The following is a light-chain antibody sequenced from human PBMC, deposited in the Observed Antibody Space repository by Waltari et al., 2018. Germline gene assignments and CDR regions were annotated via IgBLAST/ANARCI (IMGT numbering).Light chain of an antibody. J-gene: IGKJ2*01. CDR1: QSINTF. Sequence: DIQMTQSPSSLSASVGDRVTISCRASQSINTFLSWYQYTPGKAPKVLISLASSLESGVPSRFSGSGSGTFFTLTIHGLQREDFARYYCQQSYVTPPTFGQGTTVEI. V-gene: IGKV1-39*01. CDR2: LAS. CDR3: QQSYVTPPT.